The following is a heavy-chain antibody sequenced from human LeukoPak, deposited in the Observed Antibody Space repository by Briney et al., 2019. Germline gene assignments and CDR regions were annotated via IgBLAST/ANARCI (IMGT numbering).Heavy chain of an antibody. V-gene: IGHV3-7*01. CDR3: ARFRESGYWTLFDY. Sequence: PGGSLRLSCAASGFIFNKYWMSWVRQAPGKGLEWVANIKQDGSEKYYADPVKGRFTISRDNSKNTLYLQMNSLRAEDTAVYYCARFRESGYWTLFDYWGQGTLVTVSS. CDR1: GFIFNKYW. CDR2: IKQDGSEK. J-gene: IGHJ4*02. D-gene: IGHD3-3*01.